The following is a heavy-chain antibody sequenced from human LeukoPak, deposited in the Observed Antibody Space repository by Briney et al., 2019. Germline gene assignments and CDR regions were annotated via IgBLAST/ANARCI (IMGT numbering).Heavy chain of an antibody. CDR1: GFTFTNYS. Sequence: PGGSLRLSCAASGFTFTNYSMNWVRQAPGKGLEWVSSISRSSSYIYYGDSVKGRFTISRDNAKNSLYLQMNSLRAEDTAVYYCARGVGVLRFLEWFPPFFDYWGQGTLVTVSS. V-gene: IGHV3-21*01. J-gene: IGHJ4*02. CDR3: ARGVGVLRFLEWFPPFFDY. CDR2: ISRSSSYI. D-gene: IGHD3-3*01.